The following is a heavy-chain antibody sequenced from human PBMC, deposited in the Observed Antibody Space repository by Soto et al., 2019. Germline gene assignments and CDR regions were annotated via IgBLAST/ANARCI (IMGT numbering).Heavy chain of an antibody. D-gene: IGHD3-10*01. V-gene: IGHV4-34*01. CDR1: GGSFSGYY. CDR2: INHGGST. CDR3: ARRITMVLGVITTMYNWFDP. Sequence: PSETLSLTCAVYGGSFSGYYWSWIRQPPGKGLEWIGEINHGGSTNYNPSLKSRVTISVDTSKNQFSLKLSSVTAADTAVYYCARRITMVLGVITTMYNWFDPWGQGTLVTVSS. J-gene: IGHJ5*02.